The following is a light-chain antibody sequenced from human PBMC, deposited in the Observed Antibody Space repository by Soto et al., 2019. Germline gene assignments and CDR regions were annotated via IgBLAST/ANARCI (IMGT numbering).Light chain of an antibody. V-gene: IGLV1-40*01. Sequence: QSVLTQPPSVSGAPGQRVTISCTGSSFTVVAGYGVHWYQLLPGKAPHLVIYDNTYQPSGVPDRFSCSISGTSASLALTRILDEDEADDYCQSYDSRLSGSVFGGWTNLSVL. CDR2: DNT. CDR3: QSYDSRLSGSV. J-gene: IGLJ3*02. CDR1: SFTVVAGYG.